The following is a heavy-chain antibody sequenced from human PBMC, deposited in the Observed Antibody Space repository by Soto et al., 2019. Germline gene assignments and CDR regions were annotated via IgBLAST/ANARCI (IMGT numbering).Heavy chain of an antibody. D-gene: IGHD1-20*01. J-gene: IGHJ6*02. CDR2: IWYDGSNK. CDR3: ARDQRYTYYYGMDV. CDR1: LFTFSSYG. Sequence: PGGALRLSCAASLFTFSSYGMHLVLQSPGKGLEWVAVIWYDGSNKYYADSVKGRFTISRDNSKNTLYLQMNSLRAEDTAVYYCARDQRYTYYYGMDVWGQGTTVTVSS. V-gene: IGHV3-33*08.